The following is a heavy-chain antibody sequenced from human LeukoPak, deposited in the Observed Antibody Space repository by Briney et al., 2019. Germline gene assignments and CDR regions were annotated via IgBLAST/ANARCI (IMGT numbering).Heavy chain of an antibody. Sequence: ASVKVSCKASGYTFTSYGISSVRQAPGQGREWMGWISADNGNTNYAPNPQSSVTMTTDTTTSTAYMELRSLRSDDTAVFYCARDRHNTYYFDSSGYKYWGQGTLVTVSS. V-gene: IGHV1-18*01. D-gene: IGHD3-22*01. CDR2: ISADNGNT. J-gene: IGHJ4*02. CDR1: GYTFTSYG. CDR3: ARDRHNTYYFDSSGYKY.